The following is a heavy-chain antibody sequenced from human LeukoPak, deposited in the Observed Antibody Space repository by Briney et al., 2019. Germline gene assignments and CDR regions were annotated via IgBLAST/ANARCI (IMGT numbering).Heavy chain of an antibody. V-gene: IGHV1-69*05. CDR2: IIPIFGTA. CDR1: GGTFSSYA. Sequence: SVKVSFKASGGTFSSYAISWVRQAPGQGLEWMGGIIPIFGTANYAQKFQGRVTITTDESTSTAYMELSSLRSEDTAVYYCARGSVDPEVSWFDPWGQGTLVTVSS. D-gene: IGHD3-3*01. J-gene: IGHJ5*02. CDR3: ARGSVDPEVSWFDP.